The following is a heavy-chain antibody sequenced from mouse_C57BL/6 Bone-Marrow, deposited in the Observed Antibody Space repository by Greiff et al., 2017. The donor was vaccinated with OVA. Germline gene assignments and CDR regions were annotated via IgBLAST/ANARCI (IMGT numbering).Heavy chain of an antibody. CDR2: INPGSGGT. CDR1: GYAFTNYL. CDR3: ERWGWLLRTFAY. V-gene: IGHV1-54*01. D-gene: IGHD2-3*01. J-gene: IGHJ3*01. Sequence: QVHVKQSGAELVRPGTSVKVSCKASGYAFTNYLIEWVKQRPGQGLEWIGVINPGSGGTNYNEKFKGKATLTADKSSSTAYMQLSSLTSEDSAVYYSERWGWLLRTFAYWGQGTLVTVSA.